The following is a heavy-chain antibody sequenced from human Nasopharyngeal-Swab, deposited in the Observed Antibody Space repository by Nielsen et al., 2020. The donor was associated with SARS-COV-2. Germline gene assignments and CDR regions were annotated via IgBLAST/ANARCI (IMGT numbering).Heavy chain of an antibody. CDR1: GGSISSSSYY. V-gene: IGHV4-39*07. Sequence: SETLSLTCTVSGGSISSSSYYWGWIRQPPGKGLEWIGSIYYSGSTNYNPSLKSRVTISVDTSKNQFSLKLSSVTAADTAVYYCARGSYSNYDGWFDPWGQGTLVTVSS. J-gene: IGHJ5*02. CDR3: ARGSYSNYDGWFDP. CDR2: IYYSGST. D-gene: IGHD4-11*01.